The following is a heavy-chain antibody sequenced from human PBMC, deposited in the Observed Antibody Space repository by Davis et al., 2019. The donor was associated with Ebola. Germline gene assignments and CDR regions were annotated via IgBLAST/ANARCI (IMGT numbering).Heavy chain of an antibody. V-gene: IGHV3-7*03. D-gene: IGHD3-3*01. J-gene: IGHJ6*02. CDR3: AGTPYYDFWSGHYWYYGMDV. Sequence: GESLKISCVASGFTFGNYWMNWVRQAPGKGLEWVANIRGDGSEQSYVDSVKGRFTISRDNAKNSLYLQMNSLRAEDTAVYYCAGTPYYDFWSGHYWYYGMDVWGQGTTVTVSS. CDR1: GFTFGNYW. CDR2: IRGDGSEQ.